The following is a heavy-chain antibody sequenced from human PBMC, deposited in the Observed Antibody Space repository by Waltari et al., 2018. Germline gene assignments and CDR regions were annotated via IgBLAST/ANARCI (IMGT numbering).Heavy chain of an antibody. CDR2: ISHDGRNI. CDR3: ARAGSSSNWYYWFDP. Sequence: QVQLVESGGGVVQPGRSLRLSCAASGFTFSDYSMYWVRQAPGKGLEWVALISHDGRNIYYADSVKGRFTISRDNSDNTLYLQMNSLRDEDLAIYYCARAGSSSNWYYWFDPWGQGTQVTVSS. CDR1: GFTFSDYS. J-gene: IGHJ5*02. D-gene: IGHD2-2*01. V-gene: IGHV3-30-3*01.